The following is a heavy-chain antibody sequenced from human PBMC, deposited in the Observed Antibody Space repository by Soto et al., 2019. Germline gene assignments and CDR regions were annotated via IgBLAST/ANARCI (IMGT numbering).Heavy chain of an antibody. J-gene: IGHJ5*02. V-gene: IGHV3-21*01. CDR1: GFTFNIYS. Sequence: WWSLRLSCAASGFTFNIYSMNWVRQAPGKGLEWVSSISSRSSNIDYADSVKGRCTISRDNANNSLDLQMNHLSAAETAVYYCARESKMLAPLIYMNHWGRGTLVTVYS. D-gene: IGHD3-3*02. CDR2: ISSRSSNI. CDR3: ARESKMLAPLIYMNH.